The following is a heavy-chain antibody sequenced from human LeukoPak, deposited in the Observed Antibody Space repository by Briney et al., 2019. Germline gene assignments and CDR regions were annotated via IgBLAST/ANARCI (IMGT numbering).Heavy chain of an antibody. CDR1: GGSISSYY. V-gene: IGHV4-59*01. Sequence: SETLSLTCTVSGGSISSYYWSWIRQPPGKGLEWIGYIYYSGSTNYNPSLKSRVTISVDTSKNQFSLKLSSVTAADAAVYYCARDFDYWGQGTLVTVSS. CDR3: ARDFDY. CDR2: IYYSGST. J-gene: IGHJ4*02.